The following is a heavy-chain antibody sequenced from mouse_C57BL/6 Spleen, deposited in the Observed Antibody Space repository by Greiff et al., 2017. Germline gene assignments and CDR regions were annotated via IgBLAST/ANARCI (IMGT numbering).Heavy chain of an antibody. CDR2: IQPNSGST. CDR1: GYPFTSYW. CDR3: AIYYDYDGYFDV. J-gene: IGHJ1*03. D-gene: IGHD2-4*01. Sequence: VQLQQPGAELVKPGASVQLSCKASGYPFTSYWMPWVKQRPGQGLEWIGMIQPNSGSTNYKENFTSKATLTVDKSSSTAYMQLSSLTSEDSAVYYCAIYYDYDGYFDVWGTGTTVTVSS. V-gene: IGHV1-64*01.